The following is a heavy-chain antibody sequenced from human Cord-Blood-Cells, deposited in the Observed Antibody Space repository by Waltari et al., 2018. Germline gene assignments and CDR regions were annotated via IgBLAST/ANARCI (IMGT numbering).Heavy chain of an antibody. CDR1: GFTFSSYS. J-gene: IGHJ3*02. CDR2: ISSSSSYI. CDR3: ARFQPDDAFDI. V-gene: IGHV3-21*01. Sequence: EVQLVESGGGLVKPGGSLGLSCAASGFTFSSYSMNWVRQAPGKGLEWVSSISSSSSYIYYADAVKGRFTISRDNAKNSLYLQMNSLRAEDTAVYYCARFQPDDAFDIWGQGTMVTVSS.